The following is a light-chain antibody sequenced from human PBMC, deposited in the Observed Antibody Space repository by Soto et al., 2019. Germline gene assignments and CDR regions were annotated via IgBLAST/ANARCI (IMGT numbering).Light chain of an antibody. J-gene: IGKJ1*01. CDR2: GAS. CDR3: QQYFEWPPFT. V-gene: IGKV3-15*01. CDR1: ETVATN. Sequence: EVVMTQSPATLSVSPGERATLSCRASETVATNLAWYQQTPGQAPRLLISGASTRAAGISDRFGGSGSGTEFTHTISSLRSEDSAIYYCQQYFEWPPFTFGQGTKVEI.